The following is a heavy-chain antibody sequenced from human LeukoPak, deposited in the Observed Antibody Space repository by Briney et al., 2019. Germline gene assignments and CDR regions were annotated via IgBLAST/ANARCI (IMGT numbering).Heavy chain of an antibody. V-gene: IGHV1-2*02. J-gene: IGHJ6*03. CDR1: GYTFTDYY. CDR3: ARRERFGELLEHYYYYMDV. CDR2: INPNSGGT. Sequence: GASVKVSCKASGYTFTDYYMHWVRQAPGQGLEWMGWINPNSGGTNYAQKFQGRVTMTRDTSISTAYMELSRLRSDDTAVFYCARRERFGELLEHYYYYMDVWGKGTTVTISS. D-gene: IGHD3-10*01.